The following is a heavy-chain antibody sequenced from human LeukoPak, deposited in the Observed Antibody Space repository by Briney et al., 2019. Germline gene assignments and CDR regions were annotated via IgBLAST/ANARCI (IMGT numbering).Heavy chain of an antibody. CDR1: GYTFTGYY. V-gene: IGHV1-69*05. CDR3: ARGIQLWYNWFDP. J-gene: IGHJ5*02. CDR2: IIPIFGTA. Sequence: ASVKVSCKASGYTFTGYYMHWVRQAPGQGLEWMGGIIPIFGTANYAQKFQGRVTITTDESTSTAYMELSSLRSEDTAVYYCARGIQLWYNWFDPWGQGTLVTVSS. D-gene: IGHD5-18*01.